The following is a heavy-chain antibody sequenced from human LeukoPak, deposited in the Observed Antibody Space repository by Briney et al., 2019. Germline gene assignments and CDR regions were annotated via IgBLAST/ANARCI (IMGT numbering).Heavy chain of an antibody. CDR3: ARFRVDLTGYYEIEY. D-gene: IGHD3-9*01. V-gene: IGHV4-59*01. Sequence: PSETLSLTCTVSGGSISSYYWNWIRQSPGKGLEWIGYIYYSGNTNYNPSLKSRVTISVDTSENQFSLKLHSVTAADTAVYYCARFRVDLTGYYEIEYWGQGTLVTVSS. CDR2: IYYSGNT. CDR1: GGSISSYY. J-gene: IGHJ4*02.